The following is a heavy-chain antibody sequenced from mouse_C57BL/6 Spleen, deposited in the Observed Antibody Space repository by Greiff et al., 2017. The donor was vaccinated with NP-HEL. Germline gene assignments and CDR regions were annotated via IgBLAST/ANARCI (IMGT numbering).Heavy chain of an antibody. CDR3: ARSDYDGYYWYFDY. V-gene: IGHV1-81*01. Sequence: QVQLQQSGAELARPGASVKLSCKASGYTFTSYGISWVKQRTGQGLEWIGEIYPRSGNTYYNEKFKGKATLTADKSSSTAYMELRSLTSEDSAVYFCARSDYDGYYWYFDYWGQGTTLTVSS. J-gene: IGHJ2*01. CDR1: GYTFTSYG. D-gene: IGHD2-3*01. CDR2: IYPRSGNT.